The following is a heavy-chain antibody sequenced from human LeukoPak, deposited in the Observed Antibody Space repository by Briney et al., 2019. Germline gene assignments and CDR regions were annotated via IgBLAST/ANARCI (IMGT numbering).Heavy chain of an antibody. CDR2: IKQDGSEK. V-gene: IGHV3-7*01. CDR3: ARDYSIAYDFWSGSSST. CDR1: GFTFSSYW. Sequence: GGSLRLSCAASGFTFSSYWMSWVRQAPGKGLEWVANIKQDGSEKYYVDSVKGRFTISRDNAKNSLYLQMNSLRDEDTAVYYCARDYSIAYDFWSGSSSTWGQGTLVTVSS. D-gene: IGHD3-3*01. J-gene: IGHJ5*02.